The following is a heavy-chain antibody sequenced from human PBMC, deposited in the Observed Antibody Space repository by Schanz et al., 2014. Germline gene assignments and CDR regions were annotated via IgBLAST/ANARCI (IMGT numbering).Heavy chain of an antibody. J-gene: IGHJ6*03. Sequence: EVQLAESGGGLVQPGGSLRLSCAASTFTFSSDWMSWVRQAPGKGLEWVANIKEDGSVKDYVDSVKGRFTISRDNSKNTLYLQMKSLRAEDTAVYYCARVKYCTITRCYRTETEGIYYMDVWGKGTTVTGSS. CDR1: TFTFSSDW. CDR2: IKEDGSVK. CDR3: ARVKYCTITRCYRTETEGIYYMDV. V-gene: IGHV3-7*05. D-gene: IGHD2-2*01.